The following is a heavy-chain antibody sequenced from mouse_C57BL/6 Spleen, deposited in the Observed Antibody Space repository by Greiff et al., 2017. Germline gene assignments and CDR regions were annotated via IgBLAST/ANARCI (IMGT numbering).Heavy chain of an antibody. CDR1: GYSITSGYY. J-gene: IGHJ4*01. CDR2: ISYDGSN. Sequence: ESGPGLVKPSQSLSLTCSVTGYSITSGYYWNWIRQFPGNKLEWMGYISYDGSNNYHPSLKNRISITRDTSKNQFFLKLNSVTTEDTATYYCARAYYYEDYWGQGTSVTVSS. D-gene: IGHD2-10*01. CDR3: ARAYYYEDY. V-gene: IGHV3-6*01.